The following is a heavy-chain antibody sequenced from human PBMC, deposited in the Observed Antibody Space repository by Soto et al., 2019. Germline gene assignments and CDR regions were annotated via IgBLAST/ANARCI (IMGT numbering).Heavy chain of an antibody. CDR1: GFTFSSYA. V-gene: IGHV3-23*01. CDR3: AKVLYYDFSSFYYYGMDV. J-gene: IGHJ6*02. Sequence: EVQVLESGGGLVEGGGSLRLSCAASGFTFSSYAMSWVRQASGKGLEWVSSISDGGESTYYADSVKGRFTISRDNSKDTLLLQMNSLRAEDTAKYHCAKVLYYDFSSFYYYGMDVWGQGTTVTVSS. CDR2: ISDGGEST. D-gene: IGHD3-3*01.